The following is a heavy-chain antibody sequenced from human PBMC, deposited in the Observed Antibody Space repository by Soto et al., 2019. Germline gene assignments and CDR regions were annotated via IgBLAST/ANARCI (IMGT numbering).Heavy chain of an antibody. CDR3: AREGYSYGYTYFDY. V-gene: IGHV1-3*01. J-gene: IGHJ4*02. Sequence: ASVKVSCKASGYTFTSYAMHWVRQAPGQRLEWMGWINAGNGNTKYSQKFQGRVTITRDTSASTAYMELSSLRSEDTAEYYCAREGYSYGYTYFDYWGQGTLVTVSS. CDR1: GYTFTSYA. D-gene: IGHD5-18*01. CDR2: INAGNGNT.